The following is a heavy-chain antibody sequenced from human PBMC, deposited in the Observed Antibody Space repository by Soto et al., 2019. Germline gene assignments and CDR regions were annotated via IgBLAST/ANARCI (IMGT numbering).Heavy chain of an antibody. CDR2: INAGNGKT. CDR3: ARGAYYDFWSGYSNWFDP. CDR1: GYTFTSYA. J-gene: IGHJ5*02. V-gene: IGHV1-3*01. Sequence: QVQLVQSGAEVKKPGASVKVSCKASGYTFTSYAMHWVRQAPGQRLEWMGWINAGNGKTKYSQKFQGRVTITRDTSASTAYMELSSLRSEDTAVYYCARGAYYDFWSGYSNWFDPWGQGTLVTVSS. D-gene: IGHD3-3*01.